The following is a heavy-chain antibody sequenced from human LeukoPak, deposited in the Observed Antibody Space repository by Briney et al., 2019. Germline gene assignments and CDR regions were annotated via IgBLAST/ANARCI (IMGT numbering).Heavy chain of an antibody. V-gene: IGHV3-73*01. Sequence: GGSLRLSCAASGFTFSCSAMHWVRQASGKGLEWVGRIRSKANSYATAYAASVKGRFTISRDDSKNTAYLQMNSLKTEDTAVYYCTRHKGYDFWSGYSGEFDYWGQGTLVTVSS. D-gene: IGHD3-3*01. J-gene: IGHJ4*02. CDR3: TRHKGYDFWSGYSGEFDY. CDR2: IRSKANSYAT. CDR1: GFTFSCSA.